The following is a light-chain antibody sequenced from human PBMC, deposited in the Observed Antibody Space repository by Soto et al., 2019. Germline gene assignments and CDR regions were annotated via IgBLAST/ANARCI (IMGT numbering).Light chain of an antibody. Sequence: QSALTQPPSASGSPGQSVTISCTGTSSDVGGYNYVSWYQQHPGKAPKVMIYEVSKRPSGVPDRFSGSKSGNTASLTVSGLQAEDEADYYCSSYAGSNNFGVFGGGTKLTVL. J-gene: IGLJ2*01. V-gene: IGLV2-8*01. CDR2: EVS. CDR3: SSYAGSNNFGV. CDR1: SSDVGGYNY.